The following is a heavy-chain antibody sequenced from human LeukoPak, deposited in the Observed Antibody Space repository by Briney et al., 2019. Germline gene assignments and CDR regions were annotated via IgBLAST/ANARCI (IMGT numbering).Heavy chain of an antibody. D-gene: IGHD5-18*01. J-gene: IGHJ4*02. CDR2: ISSSGSTI. CDR3: ARMGPYRDGCSLVGNGFDY. V-gene: IGHV3-11*04. Sequence: PGGSLRLSCAASGFTFSSYWMSWIRQAPGKGLEWVSYISSSGSTIYYADSVKGRFTISRDNAKNSLYLQMNSLRAEDTAVYYCARMGPYRDGCSLVGNGFDYWGQGTLVTVSS. CDR1: GFTFSSYW.